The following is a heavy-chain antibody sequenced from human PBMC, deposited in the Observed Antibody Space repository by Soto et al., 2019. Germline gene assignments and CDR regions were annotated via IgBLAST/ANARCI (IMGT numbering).Heavy chain of an antibody. V-gene: IGHV3-30*03. Sequence: GGSLRLSCAASDFDFSSYGIHWVRQAPGKGLEWVAASSYDGRETFYADSAKGRFTVSKEMSKNTAFLQMNTLRHEDTAVYFCARDSGWPILNFDNWGQGTPVTVS. D-gene: IGHD3-10*01. J-gene: IGHJ4*02. CDR2: SSYDGRET. CDR3: ARDSGWPILNFDN. CDR1: DFDFSSYG.